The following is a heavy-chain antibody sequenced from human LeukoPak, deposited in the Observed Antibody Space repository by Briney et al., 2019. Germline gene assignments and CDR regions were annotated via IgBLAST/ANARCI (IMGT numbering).Heavy chain of an antibody. CDR1: GFTFSSYG. Sequence: GGSLRLSCAASGFTFSSYGMHWVRQAPGKGLEWVAVISYDGSNKYYADSVKGRFTISRDNSKNTLYLQMNSLRAEDTAVYYCARDHDFWSGYLFDYWGQGTLVTVSS. CDR2: ISYDGSNK. D-gene: IGHD3-3*01. J-gene: IGHJ4*02. CDR3: ARDHDFWSGYLFDY. V-gene: IGHV3-30*03.